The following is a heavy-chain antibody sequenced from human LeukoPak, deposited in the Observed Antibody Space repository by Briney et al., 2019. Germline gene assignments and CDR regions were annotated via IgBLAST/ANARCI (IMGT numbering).Heavy chain of an antibody. Sequence: SETLSLTCSVSGGSISSGNYFWSWIRQPPGNGLEWIGYVYYTGSTYYNPSLKSRVTISADTSKNQFSLNLTSVTAADTALYYCARGSTYSPIPKYWGQGTLVTVSS. CDR3: ARGSTYSPIPKY. CDR1: GGSISSGNYF. CDR2: VYYTGST. D-gene: IGHD2-21*01. V-gene: IGHV4-30-4*01. J-gene: IGHJ4*02.